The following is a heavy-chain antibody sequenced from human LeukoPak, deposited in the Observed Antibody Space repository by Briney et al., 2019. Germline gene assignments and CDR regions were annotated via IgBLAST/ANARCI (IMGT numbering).Heavy chain of an antibody. CDR1: GFTFSSYW. V-gene: IGHV3-74*01. CDR3: TRGGVGGSFDY. Sequence: GGSLRLSCAASGFTFSSYWMHWVRQAPGKGLVWVSHIHSDGSSTSYADSVKGRFTISRDNAKNTLFLQMNSLRVEDTAVYYCTRGGVGGSFDYWGQGTLVTVSS. D-gene: IGHD3-10*01. J-gene: IGHJ4*02. CDR2: IHSDGSST.